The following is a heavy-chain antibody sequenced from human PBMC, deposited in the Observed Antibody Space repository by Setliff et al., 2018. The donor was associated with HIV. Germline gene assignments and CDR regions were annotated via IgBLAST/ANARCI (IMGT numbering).Heavy chain of an antibody. CDR3: ARPPYSSTSWYFDL. CDR2: IYPGDSDT. CDR1: GYIFTSYW. V-gene: IGHV5-51*01. J-gene: IGHJ2*01. Sequence: GESLKISCKGAGYIFTSYWIGWVRQMPGKGLEWMGIIYPGDSDTRYSPSFQGQVTISADKSISTAYLQWTSLKASDTAMYYCARPPYSSTSWYFDLWGRGTLVTVSS. D-gene: IGHD6-19*01.